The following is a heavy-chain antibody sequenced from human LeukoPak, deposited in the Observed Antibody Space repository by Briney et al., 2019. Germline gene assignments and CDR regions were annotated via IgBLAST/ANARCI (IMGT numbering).Heavy chain of an antibody. CDR2: IRYEGSNK. J-gene: IGHJ4*02. V-gene: IGHV3-30*02. D-gene: IGHD6-13*01. CDR1: GFTFSSYG. Sequence: GGSLRLSCAASGFTFSSYGMHWVRQAPGKGLEWVAFIRYEGSNKYYADSVKGRFTISRDNSKNTLYLQMNSLRAEDTAVYYCAKGYTGGYSSSWYPYYFDYWGQGTLVTVSS. CDR3: AKGYTGGYSSSWYPYYFDY.